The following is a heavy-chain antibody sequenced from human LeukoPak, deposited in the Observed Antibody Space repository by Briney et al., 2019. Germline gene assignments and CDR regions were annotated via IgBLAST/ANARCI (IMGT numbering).Heavy chain of an antibody. D-gene: IGHD6-13*01. Sequence: GESLKISCKGSGYTFTNYWIGWVRQMPGKGLEWMGIIYPGDSDTRYSPSFQGQVTISADKSTSTAYLQWSSLKASDTAIYYCARRRGYTSSWYDYWGQGTLVTVSS. V-gene: IGHV5-51*01. CDR1: GYTFTNYW. CDR3: ARRRGYTSSWYDY. CDR2: IYPGDSDT. J-gene: IGHJ4*02.